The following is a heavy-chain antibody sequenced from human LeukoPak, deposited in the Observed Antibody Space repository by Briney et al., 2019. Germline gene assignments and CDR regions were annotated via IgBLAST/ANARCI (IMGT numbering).Heavy chain of an antibody. V-gene: IGHV3-7*01. CDR3: ARDLPLYSGSYSDY. D-gene: IGHD1-26*01. CDR1: GFTFSRYW. Sequence: PGGSLRLSCAASGFTFSRYWMSWVRQAPGKGLEWVANIKEDGSEKYYVDSVRGRFTSSRDNAKNALYLQMNSLRAEDTAVYYCARDLPLYSGSYSDYWGQGTLVTVSS. CDR2: IKEDGSEK. J-gene: IGHJ4*02.